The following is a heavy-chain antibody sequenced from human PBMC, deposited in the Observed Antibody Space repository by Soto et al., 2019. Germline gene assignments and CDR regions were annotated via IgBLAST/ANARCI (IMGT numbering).Heavy chain of an antibody. V-gene: IGHV1-18*01. CDR3: ARDVSRYYESSGPTGQYYYGMDV. CDR1: GYTFTSYG. D-gene: IGHD3-22*01. Sequence: QVQLVQSGAEVKKPGASVKVSCKASGYTFTSYGISWVRQAPGQGLEWMGWISAYNGNTNYAQKLQGRVTMTTDTATSTAYMEKRSLGSDDTAVYYCARDVSRYYESSGPTGQYYYGMDVWGQGTTVTVSS. CDR2: ISAYNGNT. J-gene: IGHJ6*02.